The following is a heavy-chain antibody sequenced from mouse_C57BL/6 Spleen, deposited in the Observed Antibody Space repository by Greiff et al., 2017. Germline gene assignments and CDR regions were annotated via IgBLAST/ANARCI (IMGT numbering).Heavy chain of an antibody. D-gene: IGHD1-1*01. Sequence: QVQLQQPGAELVKPGASVKLSCKASGYTFTSYWLHWVKQRPGQGLEWIGMIHPNSGSTNYNEKFKSKATLTVDKSSSTAYMQLSSLTSEDSAVYYCARGEYYGSSHYFDVWGTGTTVTVSS. J-gene: IGHJ1*03. V-gene: IGHV1-64*01. CDR1: GYTFTSYW. CDR2: IHPNSGST. CDR3: ARGEYYGSSHYFDV.